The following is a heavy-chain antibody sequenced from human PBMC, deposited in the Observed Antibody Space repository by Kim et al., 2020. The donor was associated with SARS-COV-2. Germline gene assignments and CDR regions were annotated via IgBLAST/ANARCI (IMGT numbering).Heavy chain of an antibody. D-gene: IGHD2-15*01. CDR2: INTNTGNP. CDR3: ARGGCSGGSCYYYYGMDV. J-gene: IGHJ6*02. V-gene: IGHV7-4-1*02. CDR1: GYTFTSYA. Sequence: ASVKVSCKPSGYTFTSYAMNWVRQAPGQGLEWMGWINTNTGNPTYAQGFTGRFVFSLDTSVSTAYLQISSLKAEDTAVYYCARGGCSGGSCYYYYGMDVWGQGTTVTVSS.